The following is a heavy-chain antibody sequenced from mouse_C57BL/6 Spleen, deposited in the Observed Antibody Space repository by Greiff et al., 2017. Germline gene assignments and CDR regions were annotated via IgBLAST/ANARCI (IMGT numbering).Heavy chain of an antibody. CDR3: ARWDWDGFAY. CDR1: GYSITSGYD. D-gene: IGHD4-1*01. Sequence: DVKLQESGPGMVKPSQSLSLTCTVTGYSITSGYDWHWIRHFPGNKLEWMGYISYSGSTNYNPSLKSRISITHDTSKNHFFLKLNSVTTEDTATYYCARWDWDGFAYWGQGTLVTVSA. CDR2: ISYSGST. J-gene: IGHJ3*01. V-gene: IGHV3-1*01.